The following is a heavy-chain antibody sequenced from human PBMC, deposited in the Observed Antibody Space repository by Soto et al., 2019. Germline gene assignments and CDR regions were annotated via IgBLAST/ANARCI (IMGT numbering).Heavy chain of an antibody. Sequence: PSETLSLTCTFSCGSVSSYDWSWIRQSPGKGLEWIGHSYYSGSTKYKPSLKSRVTISLDTSKNQFSLKVSSATAADTVVYYCSRHSNRNYGLYYFDYWGLGALVTVSS. J-gene: IGHJ4*02. D-gene: IGHD4-4*01. CDR1: CGSVSSYD. CDR3: SRHSNRNYGLYYFDY. CDR2: SYYSGST. V-gene: IGHV4-59*08.